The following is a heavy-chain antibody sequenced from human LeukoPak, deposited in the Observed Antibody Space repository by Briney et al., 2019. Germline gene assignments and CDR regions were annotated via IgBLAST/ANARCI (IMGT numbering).Heavy chain of an antibody. CDR1: GFIFSNYN. CDR3: ARLTYGF. V-gene: IGHV3-48*02. Sequence: GGSLRLSCVASGFIFSNYNMDWVRQAPGKGLEWVSYISSSSSTIYYADSVKGRFTISRDNAKNSLYLQMNSLRDEDTAVYYCARLTYGFWGQGTLVTVSS. CDR2: ISSSSSTI. D-gene: IGHD4-17*01. J-gene: IGHJ4*02.